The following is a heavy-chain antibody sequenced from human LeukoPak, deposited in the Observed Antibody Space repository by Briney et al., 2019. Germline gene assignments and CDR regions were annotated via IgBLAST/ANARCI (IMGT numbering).Heavy chain of an antibody. Sequence: ASVKVSCKASGYTFTSYAMHWVRQAPGQRLEWMGWINAGNGNTKYSQKFQGRVTITRDTSASTAYMELSSLRSEDTAVYYCARDPGYSYPFEYWGQGTLVTVSS. CDR1: GYTFTSYA. CDR3: ARDPGYSYPFEY. J-gene: IGHJ4*02. CDR2: INAGNGNT. D-gene: IGHD5-18*01. V-gene: IGHV1-3*01.